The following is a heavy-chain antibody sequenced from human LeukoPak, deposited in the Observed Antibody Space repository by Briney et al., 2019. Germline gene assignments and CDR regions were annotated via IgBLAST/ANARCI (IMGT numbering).Heavy chain of an antibody. V-gene: IGHV4-39*07. CDR3: AGSVPAPKEFAY. CDR2: IYYSGST. J-gene: IGHJ4*02. Sequence: SETLSLTCTVSGGSISSSSYYWGWIRQPPGKGLEWIGSIYYSGSTYYNPSLKSRVTISVDTSKNQFSLKLSSVTAADTAVYYCAGSVPAPKEFAYWGQGTLVTVSS. D-gene: IGHD2-2*01. CDR1: GGSISSSSYY.